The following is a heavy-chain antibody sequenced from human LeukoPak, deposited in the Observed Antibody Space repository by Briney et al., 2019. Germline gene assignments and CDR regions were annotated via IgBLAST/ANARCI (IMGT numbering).Heavy chain of an antibody. CDR3: AKIVSAPGYFDY. J-gene: IGHJ4*02. CDR2: INWNGGST. D-gene: IGHD2-15*01. CDR1: GFTFDDYG. Sequence: PGGSLRLSCAASGFTFDDYGMSWVRQAPGKGLEWVSGINWNGGSTYYADSVKGRFTISRDNSKNTLYLQMNSLRAEDTAVYYCAKIVSAPGYFDYWGQGTLVTVSS. V-gene: IGHV3-23*01.